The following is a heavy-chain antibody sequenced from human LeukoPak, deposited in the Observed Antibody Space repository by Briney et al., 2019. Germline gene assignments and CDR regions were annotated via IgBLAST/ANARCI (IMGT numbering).Heavy chain of an antibody. CDR3: ARDYITMVRGVNAPGY. CDR1: GYTLTGYY. CDR2: INPNSGGT. V-gene: IGHV1-2*04. D-gene: IGHD3-10*01. J-gene: IGHJ4*02. Sequence: ASVKVSCKASGYTLTGYYMHWVRQAPGQGLEWMGWINPNSGGTNYAQKFQGWVTMTRDTSISTAYMELSRLRSDDTAVYYCARDYITMVRGVNAPGYWGQGTLVTVSS.